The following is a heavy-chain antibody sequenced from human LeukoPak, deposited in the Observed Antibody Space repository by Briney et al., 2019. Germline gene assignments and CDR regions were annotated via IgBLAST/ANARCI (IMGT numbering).Heavy chain of an antibody. CDR1: GFTFSSYA. J-gene: IGHJ4*02. Sequence: LSGGSLRLSCAASGFTFSSYAMSWVRQAPGKGLEWVSAISGSGGSTYYADSVKGRFTISRDNSKNTLYLQMNSLRAEDTAVYYCAKNQVGATNRFDYWGQGTLVTVSS. V-gene: IGHV3-23*01. D-gene: IGHD1-26*01. CDR2: ISGSGGST. CDR3: AKNQVGATNRFDY.